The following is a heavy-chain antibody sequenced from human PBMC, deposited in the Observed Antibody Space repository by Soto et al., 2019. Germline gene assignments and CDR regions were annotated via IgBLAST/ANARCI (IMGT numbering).Heavy chain of an antibody. CDR2: ISYDGGNE. J-gene: IGHJ4*02. CDR3: VRGGYYGSGSYYTLFDH. D-gene: IGHD3-10*01. Sequence: QVQLVESGGGVVQPGRSLRLPCAASGFTFSIYAMHWVRQAPGKGLEWVTVISYDGGNEYYADSVKGRFTISRDNSKNTLFLQMSSVRAEDTAVYYCVRGGYYGSGSYYTLFDHWGQGTLVTVSS. CDR1: GFTFSIYA. V-gene: IGHV3-30-3*01.